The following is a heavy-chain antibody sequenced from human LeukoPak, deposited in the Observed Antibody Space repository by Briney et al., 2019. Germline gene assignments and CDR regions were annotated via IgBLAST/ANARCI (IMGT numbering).Heavy chain of an antibody. Sequence: HPGGSLRLSCAASGFTFSSYGMHWVRQAPGKGLEWVAVIWYDGSNKYYADSVEGRFTISRDNSKNTLYLQMNSLRAEDTAVYYCARDLSMANELAFDYWGQGTLVTVSS. J-gene: IGHJ4*02. CDR3: ARDLSMANELAFDY. CDR1: GFTFSSYG. V-gene: IGHV3-33*01. CDR2: IWYDGSNK. D-gene: IGHD5-24*01.